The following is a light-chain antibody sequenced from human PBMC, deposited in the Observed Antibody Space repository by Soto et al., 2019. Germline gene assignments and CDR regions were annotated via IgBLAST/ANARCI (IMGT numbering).Light chain of an antibody. CDR1: ESISSY. V-gene: IGKV1-39*01. Sequence: DIQMTQSPSSLSASVGDRVTITCRASESISSYLHWFQQKPGKVPKLLIYAASTLQSGVPSRISGSGSGTDFTLTISNLQPEDCATYYCQQSYSSPRTFGQGTKVDIK. J-gene: IGKJ1*01. CDR3: QQSYSSPRT. CDR2: AAS.